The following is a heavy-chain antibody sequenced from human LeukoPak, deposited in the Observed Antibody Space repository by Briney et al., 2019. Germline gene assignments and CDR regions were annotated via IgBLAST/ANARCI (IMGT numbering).Heavy chain of an antibody. CDR3: ARDYGDHGEYFDC. CDR1: GFTFSSYN. Sequence: PGGSLRLSCAASGFTFSSYNMNWVRQAPGKGLEWVSYLSRSSSSIYYADSVKGRFTISGDNAKNSVYLQMNSLSDEDTAVYRCARDYGDHGEYFDCWGQGTLVTVSS. V-gene: IGHV3-48*02. CDR2: LSRSSSSI. D-gene: IGHD4-17*01. J-gene: IGHJ4*02.